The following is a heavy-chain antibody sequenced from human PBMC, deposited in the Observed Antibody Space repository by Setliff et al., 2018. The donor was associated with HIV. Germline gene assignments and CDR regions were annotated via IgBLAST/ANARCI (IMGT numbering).Heavy chain of an antibody. CDR2: ISSSSSTI. Sequence: GGSLRLSCAASGFTFSSYRMNWVRQAPGKGLEWVSYISSSSSTICYADSVKGRFTISRDNAKNSLYLQMNSLRAEDTAVYYCARDRPSYYYDSSGYYLDYWGQGTLVTVSS. J-gene: IGHJ4*02. D-gene: IGHD3-22*01. CDR3: ARDRPSYYYDSSGYYLDY. V-gene: IGHV3-48*04. CDR1: GFTFSSYR.